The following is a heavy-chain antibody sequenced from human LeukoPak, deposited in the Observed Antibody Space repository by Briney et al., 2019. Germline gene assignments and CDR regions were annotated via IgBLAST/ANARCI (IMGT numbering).Heavy chain of an antibody. D-gene: IGHD1-14*01. Sequence: GGSLRLSCAASGFTFSIYAMSWVRQAPGKGLEWVSAISGSGGSTFNADSVKGRFTISRDNSKNTLFLQMNSLRAEDTAIYYCAKDHPSGYYFDYWGQGTLVTASS. CDR3: AKDHPSGYYFDY. V-gene: IGHV3-23*01. CDR2: ISGSGGST. J-gene: IGHJ4*02. CDR1: GFTFSIYA.